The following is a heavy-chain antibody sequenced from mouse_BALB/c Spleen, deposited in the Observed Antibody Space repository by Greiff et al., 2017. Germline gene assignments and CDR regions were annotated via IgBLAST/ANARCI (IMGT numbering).Heavy chain of an antibody. Sequence: EVQGVESGGGLVKPGGSLKLSCAASGFTFSSYAMSWVRQTPEKRLEWVATISSGGSYTYYPDSVKGRFTISRDNAKNTLYLQMSSLRSEDTAMYYCARHYYGSHYYAMDYWGQGTSVTVSS. V-gene: IGHV5-9-3*01. J-gene: IGHJ4*01. CDR1: GFTFSSYA. CDR3: ARHYYGSHYYAMDY. D-gene: IGHD1-1*01. CDR2: ISSGGSYT.